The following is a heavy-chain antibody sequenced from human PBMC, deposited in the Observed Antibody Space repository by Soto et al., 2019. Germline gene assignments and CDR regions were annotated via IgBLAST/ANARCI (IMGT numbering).Heavy chain of an antibody. CDR1: GGSISSHNW. Sequence: QVQLQESGPGLVKPSGTLSLTCAVSGGSISSHNWWSWVRQPPGKGLEWIGEIYHGGSANYNPSLKSRVTISLDKSNNQVSLRLSSVTAADTAMYYCAKKGADYGDYERWGQGTLVTVSS. CDR2: IYHGGSA. V-gene: IGHV4-4*02. J-gene: IGHJ4*02. D-gene: IGHD4-17*01. CDR3: AKKGADYGDYER.